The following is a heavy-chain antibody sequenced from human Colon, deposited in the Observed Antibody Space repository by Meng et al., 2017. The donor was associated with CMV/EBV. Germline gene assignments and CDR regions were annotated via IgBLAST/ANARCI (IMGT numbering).Heavy chain of an antibody. D-gene: IGHD3-3*01. V-gene: IGHV3-23*01. CDR2: INARGSTT. CDR3: TKGLQYSDFWAVDS. J-gene: IGHJ4*02. Sequence: GESLKISCTTSGITFSDYALSWVRQAPGKGLEWVSSINARGSTTYYADSVKGRFTISRDNSKNTVYLQMNSLRAEDTAVYYCTKGLQYSDFWAVDSWGQGTLVTVSS. CDR1: GITFSDYA.